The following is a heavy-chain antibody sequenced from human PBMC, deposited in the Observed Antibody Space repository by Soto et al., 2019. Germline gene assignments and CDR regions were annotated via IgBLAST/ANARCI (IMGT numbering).Heavy chain of an antibody. CDR3: ARAPRAVTFGGVIVIPPSQIDP. Sequence: TSETLSLTCTVSGGSISSGGYYWSWIRQHPGKGLEWIGYIYYSGSTYYNPSLKSRVTISVDTSKNQFSLKLSSVTAADTAVYYCARAPRAVTFGGVIVIPPSQIDPWGQGTLVTVSS. CDR2: IYYSGST. J-gene: IGHJ5*02. D-gene: IGHD3-16*02. V-gene: IGHV4-31*03. CDR1: GGSISSGGYY.